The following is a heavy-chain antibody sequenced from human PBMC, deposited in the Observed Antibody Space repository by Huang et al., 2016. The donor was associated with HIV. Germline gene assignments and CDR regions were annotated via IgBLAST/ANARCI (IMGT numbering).Heavy chain of an antibody. D-gene: IGHD2-8*02. J-gene: IGHJ4*02. Sequence: EVQLVESGGGLIQPGGSLRLSCAASGFTVSTNYMTWVRQAPGKGLEWVAIIYSGGTTYCADSGKGRFTISRDDSENTLYLHMTSLRAGDTAVYYCAKEGDTGAALGYWGQGTLVTVS. CDR1: GFTVSTNY. CDR3: AKEGDTGAALGY. V-gene: IGHV3-53*01. CDR2: IYSGGTT.